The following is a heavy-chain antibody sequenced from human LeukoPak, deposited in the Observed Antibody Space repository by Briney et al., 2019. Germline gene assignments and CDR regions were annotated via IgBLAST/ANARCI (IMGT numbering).Heavy chain of an antibody. J-gene: IGHJ4*02. CDR2: IYYSGST. CDR3: ARRDGYAIQYFDY. Sequence: SETLSLTCTVSGGSISSSSYYWGWIRQPPGKGLEWIGSIYYSGSTYYNPSLKSRVTISVDTSKNQFSLKLSSVTAADTAVYYCARRDGYAIQYFDYWGQGTLVTASS. V-gene: IGHV4-39*01. CDR1: GGSISSSSYY. D-gene: IGHD5-24*01.